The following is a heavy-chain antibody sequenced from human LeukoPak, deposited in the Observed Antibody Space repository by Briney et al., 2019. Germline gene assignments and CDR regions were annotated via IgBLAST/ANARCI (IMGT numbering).Heavy chain of an antibody. D-gene: IGHD4-17*01. Sequence: GGSLRLSCAASGFTFRSYAMSWVRQAPGKGLEWVSSISSSSSYIYYADSVKGRFTISRDNAKNSLYLQMNSLRAEDTAVYYCARDGYGDYENYWGQGTLVTVSS. CDR3: ARDGYGDYENY. CDR1: GFTFRSYA. J-gene: IGHJ4*02. V-gene: IGHV3-21*01. CDR2: ISSSSSYI.